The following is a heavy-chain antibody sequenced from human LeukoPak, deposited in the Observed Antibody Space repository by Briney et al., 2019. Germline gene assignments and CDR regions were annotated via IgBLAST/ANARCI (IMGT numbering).Heavy chain of an antibody. V-gene: IGHV2-70*01. D-gene: IGHD5-12*01. Sequence: SGPALVKPTHTLTLTCTFSGFSLSNSGMCVSWIRQPPGKALEWLALIDWDDDKYYSTSLKTRLTISKDTSKNQVVLTMTNMDPVDTATYYCARTYSGSSYYYVMDVWGQGTTVTVSS. CDR1: GFSLSNSGMC. J-gene: IGHJ6*02. CDR3: ARTYSGSSYYYVMDV. CDR2: IDWDDDK.